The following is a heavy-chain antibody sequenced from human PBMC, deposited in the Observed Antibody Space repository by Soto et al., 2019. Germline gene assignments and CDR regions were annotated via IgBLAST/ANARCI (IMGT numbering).Heavy chain of an antibody. CDR1: GYSFTSYW. V-gene: IGHV5-51*01. Sequence: GESLKISCKGSGYSFTSYWIGWVRQMPGKGLEWMGIIYPGDSDTRYSPSFQGQVTISADKSISTAAGTAVYYCASWGGLQFPRLYWGQGILVTVSS. D-gene: IGHD5-12*01. CDR3: RLY. CDR2: IYPGDSDT. J-gene: IGHJ4*02.